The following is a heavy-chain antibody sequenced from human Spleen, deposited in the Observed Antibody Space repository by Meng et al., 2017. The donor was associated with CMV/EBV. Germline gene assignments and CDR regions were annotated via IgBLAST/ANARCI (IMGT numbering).Heavy chain of an antibody. CDR2: IRYDGSNK. Sequence: GESLKISCAASGFTFSSYGMHWVRQAPGKGLEWVAFIRYDGSNKYYADSVKGRFTISRDNAKNSLYLQMNSLRAEDTAIYYCARDRSVYCTTTSCYEGDYWGQGTLVTVSS. V-gene: IGHV3-30*02. J-gene: IGHJ4*02. D-gene: IGHD2-2*01. CDR3: ARDRSVYCTTTSCYEGDY. CDR1: GFTFSSYG.